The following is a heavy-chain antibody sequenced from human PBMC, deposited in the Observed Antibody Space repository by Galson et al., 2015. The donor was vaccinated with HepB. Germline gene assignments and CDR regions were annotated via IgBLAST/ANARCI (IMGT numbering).Heavy chain of an antibody. CDR1: GYTFTSYG. Sequence: SVKVSCKASGYTFTSYGISWVRQAPGQGLEWMGWISAYNGNTNYAQKLQGRVTMTTDTSTSTAYMELRSLRSDDTAVYYCARVRKITMIVVVTAFDIWGQGTMVTVSS. D-gene: IGHD3-22*01. J-gene: IGHJ3*02. CDR3: ARVRKITMIVVVTAFDI. V-gene: IGHV1-18*01. CDR2: ISAYNGNT.